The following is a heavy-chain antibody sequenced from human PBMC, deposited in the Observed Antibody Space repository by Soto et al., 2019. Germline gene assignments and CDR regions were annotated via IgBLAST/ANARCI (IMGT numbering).Heavy chain of an antibody. Sequence: QVQLQQWGAGLLKPSETLSLTCAVYGGSFSGYYWSWIRQPPGKGLEWIGEINHSGSTNYNPSLKSRVTISVDTYKNQFSLKLSSVTAADTAVYYCARGESNRYYYGMDVWGQGTTVTVSS. CDR1: GGSFSGYY. V-gene: IGHV4-34*01. CDR2: INHSGST. CDR3: ARGESNRYYYGMDV. J-gene: IGHJ6*02. D-gene: IGHD7-27*01.